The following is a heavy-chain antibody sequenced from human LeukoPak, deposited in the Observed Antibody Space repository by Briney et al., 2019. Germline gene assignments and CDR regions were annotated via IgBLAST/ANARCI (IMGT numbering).Heavy chain of an antibody. CDR1: GGSISSISSNNYH. CDR3: AREMGVVTAHGIDV. CDR2: IYYSGST. D-gene: IGHD4-23*01. V-gene: IGHV4-39*02. Sequence: PSETLSLTCIVSGGSISSISSNNYHWGWIRQPPGKGLEWIGSIYYSGSTYYNPSLKSRVTISVDTSKNQFSLKLSSVTAADTALYYCAREMGVVTAHGIDVWGQGTTVTVSS. J-gene: IGHJ6*02.